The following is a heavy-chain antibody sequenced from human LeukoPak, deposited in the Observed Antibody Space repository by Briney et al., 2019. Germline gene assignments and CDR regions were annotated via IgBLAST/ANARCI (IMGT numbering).Heavy chain of an antibody. CDR1: GGSFSGYY. Sequence: SETLSLTCAVYGGSFSGYYWSWIRQPPGKGLEWIGEINHSGSTNYNPSLKRPVTISVDTSKNQFSLKPSSVTAADTAVYYCARTWYYDSRVDYWGQGTLVTVSS. D-gene: IGHD3-22*01. CDR3: ARTWYYDSRVDY. J-gene: IGHJ4*02. CDR2: INHSGST. V-gene: IGHV4-34*01.